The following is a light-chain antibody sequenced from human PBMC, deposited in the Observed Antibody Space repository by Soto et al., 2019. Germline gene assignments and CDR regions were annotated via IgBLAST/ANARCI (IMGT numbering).Light chain of an antibody. CDR2: VAS. J-gene: IGKJ2*01. CDR1: QSISTF. Sequence: DIQVTQSPSSLTASIGDRVTITCRASQSISTFLNWYQQKPGRAPNLLIYVASNLQAGVPSRFSGSGSGTDFSLTISSLQPEDVATYYCQQSYSGPYTFGQGTTLEIK. V-gene: IGKV1-39*01. CDR3: QQSYSGPYT.